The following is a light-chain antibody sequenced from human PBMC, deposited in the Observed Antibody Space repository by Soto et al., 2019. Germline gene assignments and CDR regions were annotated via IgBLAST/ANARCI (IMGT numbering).Light chain of an antibody. CDR2: HAS. Sequence: IQLTQSPSTLPSSVGDRVTLTCRASQSISNWLAWYQQKPGTAPKLLIYHASILETAVPSRFSGNGSGTEFTLTISSLQPGDFATYYCQQYNSYSFGQGTKVDIK. CDR3: QQYNSYS. CDR1: QSISNW. J-gene: IGKJ1*01. V-gene: IGKV1-5*01.